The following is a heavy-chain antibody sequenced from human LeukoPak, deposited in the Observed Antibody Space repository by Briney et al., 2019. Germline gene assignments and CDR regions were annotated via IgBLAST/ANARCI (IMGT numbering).Heavy chain of an antibody. CDR1: GFTFHDYD. J-gene: IGHJ4*02. CDR3: ARRDYYGSGSPDS. D-gene: IGHD3-10*01. V-gene: IGHV3-20*04. CDR2: INWNGDRT. Sequence: RPGGSLRLSCAASGFTFHDYDMSWVRQSPGKGLEWVSGINWNGDRTGYADSVKGRFTISRDNAKKSLYLQMNSLRAEDTALYYCARRDYYGSGSPDSWGQGTLVTVSS.